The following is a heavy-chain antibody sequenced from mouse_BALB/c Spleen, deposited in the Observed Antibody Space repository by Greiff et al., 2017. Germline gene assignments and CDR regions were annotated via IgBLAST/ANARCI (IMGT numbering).Heavy chain of an antibody. CDR2: ISSGGST. Sequence: EVKVVESGGGLVKPGGSLKLSCAASGFTFSSYAMSWVRQTPEKRLEWVASISSGGSTYYPDSVKGRFTISRDNARNILYLQMSSLRSEDTAMYYCASWVYGSSSYFDVWGAGTTDTVSS. V-gene: IGHV5-6-5*01. CDR1: GFTFSSYA. J-gene: IGHJ1*01. D-gene: IGHD1-1*01. CDR3: ASWVYGSSSYFDV.